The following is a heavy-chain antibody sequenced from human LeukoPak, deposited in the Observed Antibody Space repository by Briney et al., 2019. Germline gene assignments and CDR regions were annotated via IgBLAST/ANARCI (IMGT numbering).Heavy chain of an antibody. CDR2: INPNSGGI. Sequence: ASVKVSCKASGYTFTGYYMHWVRQAPGQGLEWMGWINPNSGGINYAQKFQGRVTMTRDTSISTAYMELSRLRSDDTAVYYCARDCGGDCGFDPWGQGTLVTVSS. V-gene: IGHV1-2*02. CDR3: ARDCGGDCGFDP. CDR1: GYTFTGYY. J-gene: IGHJ5*02. D-gene: IGHD2-21*02.